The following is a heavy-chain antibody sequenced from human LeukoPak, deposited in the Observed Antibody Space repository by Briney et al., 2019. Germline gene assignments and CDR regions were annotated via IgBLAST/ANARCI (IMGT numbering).Heavy chain of an antibody. D-gene: IGHD4/OR15-4a*01. CDR1: GFTLSTYD. Sequence: GGSLRLSCAASGFTLSTYDMHWVRQVPGKGLEWVSAIGTAGDTYYQGSVKGRFTISRENAKNSLYLQMDSLRAEDTAVYYCVRGGAATFDPWGQGTLVTVFS. J-gene: IGHJ5*02. CDR3: VRGGAATFDP. V-gene: IGHV3-13*01. CDR2: IGTAGDT.